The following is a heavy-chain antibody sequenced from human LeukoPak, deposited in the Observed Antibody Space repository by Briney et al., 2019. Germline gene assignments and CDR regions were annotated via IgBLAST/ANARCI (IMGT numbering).Heavy chain of an antibody. CDR1: GYSISSGYY. Sequence: SETLSLTCTVSGYSISSGYYWGWIRQPPGKGLEWIGSIYHSGSTYYNPSLKSRVTISVDTSKNQFSLKLSSVTAADTAVYYCAREGTITMVRGVMRDRFDPWGQGTLVTVSS. CDR3: AREGTITMVRGVMRDRFDP. V-gene: IGHV4-38-2*02. CDR2: IYHSGST. J-gene: IGHJ5*02. D-gene: IGHD3-10*01.